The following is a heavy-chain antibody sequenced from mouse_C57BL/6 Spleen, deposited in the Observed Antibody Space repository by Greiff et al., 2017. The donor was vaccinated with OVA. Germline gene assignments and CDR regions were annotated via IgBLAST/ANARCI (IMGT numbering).Heavy chain of an antibody. Sequence: VQLQQSGPELVKPGASVKISCKASGYTFTDYYMNWVKQSHGKSLEWIGDINPNNGGTSYNQKFKGKAILTVDKSSSTAYMELRSLTSEDSAVYYCAREGYAMDYWGQGTSVTVSS. CDR2: INPNNGGT. J-gene: IGHJ4*01. CDR3: AREGYAMDY. CDR1: GYTFTDYY. V-gene: IGHV1-26*01.